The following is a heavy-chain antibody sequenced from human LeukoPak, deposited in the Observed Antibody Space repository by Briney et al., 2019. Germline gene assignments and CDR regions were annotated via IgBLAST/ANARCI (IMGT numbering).Heavy chain of an antibody. CDR1: GGTFSSYA. V-gene: IGHV1-69*04. CDR3: AIYRYDILTGYSAYYYYYGMDV. CDR2: IIPILGIA. J-gene: IGHJ6*02. D-gene: IGHD3-9*01. Sequence: SVTVSFKASGGTFSSYAISWVRQAPGQALEWMGRIIPILGIANYAQKYQGRVTITADKTTSTAYMELSSLRSEDTAVYYCAIYRYDILTGYSAYYYYYGMDVWGQGTTVTVSS.